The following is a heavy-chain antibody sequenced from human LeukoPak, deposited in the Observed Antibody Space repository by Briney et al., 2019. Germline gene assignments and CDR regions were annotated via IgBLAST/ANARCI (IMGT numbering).Heavy chain of an antibody. Sequence: SVKVSCKASGGTFSSYAISWVRQAPGQGLEWMGRIIPILGIGNYAQKFQGRVTITADKSTSTAYTDLSSLRSEDTAMYYCARDRGSSFHRFDYWGQGTLVTVSS. J-gene: IGHJ4*02. CDR1: GGTFSSYA. CDR2: IIPILGIG. V-gene: IGHV1-69*04. CDR3: ARDRGSSFHRFDY. D-gene: IGHD6-13*01.